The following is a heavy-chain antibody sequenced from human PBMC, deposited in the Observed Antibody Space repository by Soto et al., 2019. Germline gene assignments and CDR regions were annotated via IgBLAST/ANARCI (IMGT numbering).Heavy chain of an antibody. D-gene: IGHD1-26*01. CDR1: GGSISSYY. CDR3: ARAVRGASSSYYGMDV. Sequence: SSETLSLTCTVSGGSISSYYWSWIRQPPGKGLEWIGYIYYSGSTNYNPSLKSRVTISVDTSKNQFSLKLSSVTAADTAVYYCARAVRGASSSYYGMDVWGQGTTVTVSS. J-gene: IGHJ6*02. V-gene: IGHV4-59*08. CDR2: IYYSGST.